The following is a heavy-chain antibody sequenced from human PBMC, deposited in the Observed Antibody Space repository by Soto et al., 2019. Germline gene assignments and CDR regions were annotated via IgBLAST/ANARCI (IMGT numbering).Heavy chain of an antibody. CDR3: ARTLDYGHMDV. CDR2: IYRSGSS. CDR1: GDSVRNQY. D-gene: IGHD3-16*01. J-gene: IGHJ6*03. V-gene: IGHV4-4*09. Sequence: SETLSLTCTVSGDSVRNQYWSWIRRPPGRGLEWIGYIYRSGSSKYNPSLKSRLTISVDTSKNQFSLKLSSVTAADTAVYYCARTLDYGHMDVWGKGTTVTVSS.